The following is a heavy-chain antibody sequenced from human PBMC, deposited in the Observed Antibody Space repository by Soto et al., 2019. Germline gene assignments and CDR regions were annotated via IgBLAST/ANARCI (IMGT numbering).Heavy chain of an antibody. Sequence: QVQLVQSGAEVKKPGASVKVSCKASGYTFTSYGISWVRQAPGQGLEWMGWISAYNGNTNYAQKLQGRVTMTTDTSRSRACMELRSLRSDDTAVYYCAREIGSSWYLGYWFDPWGQGTLVTVSS. D-gene: IGHD6-13*01. CDR2: ISAYNGNT. V-gene: IGHV1-18*01. CDR3: AREIGSSWYLGYWFDP. CDR1: GYTFTSYG. J-gene: IGHJ5*02.